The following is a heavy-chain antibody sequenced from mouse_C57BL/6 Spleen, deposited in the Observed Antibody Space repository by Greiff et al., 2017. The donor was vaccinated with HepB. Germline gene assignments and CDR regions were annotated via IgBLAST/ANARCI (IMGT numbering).Heavy chain of an antibody. CDR3: AILYDYLDY. CDR2: IYPGSGST. Sequence: QVHVKQPGAELVKPGASVKMSCKASGYTFTSYWITWVKQRPGQGLEWIGDIYPGSGSTNYNEKFKSKATLTVDTSSSTAYMQLSSLTSEDSAVYYCAILYDYLDYWGQGTTLTVSS. J-gene: IGHJ2*01. CDR1: GYTFTSYW. V-gene: IGHV1-55*01. D-gene: IGHD2-3*01.